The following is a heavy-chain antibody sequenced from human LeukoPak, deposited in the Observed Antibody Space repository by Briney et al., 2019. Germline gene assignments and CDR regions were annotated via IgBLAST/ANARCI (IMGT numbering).Heavy chain of an antibody. J-gene: IGHJ4*02. CDR1: GFTFSRYV. V-gene: IGHV3-33*06. D-gene: IGHD3-22*01. Sequence: GGSLRLSCATSGFTFSRYVMHWVRQAPGKGLEWVALIWYDGRINYYADSVKGRFTTSRDNSKNTLYLQMNSLRAEDTAVYFCAKRGVVIRVILVGFHKAAYYFDSWGQGALVTVSS. CDR2: IWYDGRIN. CDR3: AKRGVVIRVILVGFHKAAYYFDS.